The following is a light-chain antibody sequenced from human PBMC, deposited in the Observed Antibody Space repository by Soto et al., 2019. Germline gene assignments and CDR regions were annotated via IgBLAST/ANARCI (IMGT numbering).Light chain of an antibody. V-gene: IGLV1-40*01. CDR1: RSNIGAAYG. CDR3: QSYDSSLSGFYV. J-gene: IGLJ1*01. CDR2: DDS. Sequence: QSVLTQPPSVSGAPGEKVTSACTGGRSNIGAAYGVHWYQHLPGTAPKLLIYDDSNRPSGVPDRFSGSKSGTSASRDITGLQAEDEADYYCQSYDSSLSGFYVFGTGT.